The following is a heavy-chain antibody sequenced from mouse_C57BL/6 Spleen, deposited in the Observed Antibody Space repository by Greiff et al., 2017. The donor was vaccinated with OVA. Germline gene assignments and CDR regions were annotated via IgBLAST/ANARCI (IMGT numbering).Heavy chain of an antibody. D-gene: IGHD2-12*01. Sequence: QVQLQQSGAELARPGASVKLSCKASGYTFTSYGISWVKQRTGQGLEWIGEIYPRSGNTYYNEKFKGKATLTADKSSSTAYMELRSLTSEDSAVYFCAYSYDWFAYWGQGTLVTVSA. V-gene: IGHV1-81*01. J-gene: IGHJ3*01. CDR1: GYTFTSYG. CDR3: AYSYDWFAY. CDR2: IYPRSGNT.